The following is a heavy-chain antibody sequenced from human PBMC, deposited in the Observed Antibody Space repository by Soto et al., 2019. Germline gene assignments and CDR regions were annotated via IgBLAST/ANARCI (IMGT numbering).Heavy chain of an antibody. J-gene: IGHJ3*02. D-gene: IGHD2-2*01. CDR3: ATDLAMGPAFDI. CDR2: INPNSGGT. CDR1: GYTFTGYY. V-gene: IGHV1-2*02. Sequence: GASVKVSCKASGYTFTGYYMHWVRQAPGQGLEWMGWINPNSGGTIYAQKFQGRVTMTEDTSTDTAYMELSSLRSEDTAVYYCATDLAMGPAFDIWGQGTMVTVSS.